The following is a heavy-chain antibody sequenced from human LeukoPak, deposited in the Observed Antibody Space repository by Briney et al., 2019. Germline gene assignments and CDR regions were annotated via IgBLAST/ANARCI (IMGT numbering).Heavy chain of an antibody. Sequence: WASAKVSCKASGYSFSSYGISWVRQAPGQGLEWMGWISAHNGNTNYAQNVQGRVTMTTDTSTSTAYMELRSLRSDDTAVYYCARAVLIAARPDFYDYWGQGTLVTVSS. V-gene: IGHV1-18*01. J-gene: IGHJ4*02. CDR2: ISAHNGNT. D-gene: IGHD6-6*01. CDR3: ARAVLIAARPDFYDY. CDR1: GYSFSSYG.